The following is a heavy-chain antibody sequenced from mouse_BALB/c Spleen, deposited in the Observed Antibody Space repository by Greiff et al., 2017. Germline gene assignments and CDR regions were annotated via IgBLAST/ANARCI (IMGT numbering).Heavy chain of an antibody. J-gene: IGHJ1*01. D-gene: IGHD1-1*01. Sequence: QVQLQQSGAELVRPGASVTLSCKASGYTFTDYDMHWVKQTPVHGLEWIGAIDPETGGTAYNQKFKGKATLTADKSSSTAYMELRSLTSEDSAVYYCTRYASHCGSSFYWYFDVWGAGTTVTVSS. CDR3: TRYASHCGSSFYWYFDV. V-gene: IGHV1-15*01. CDR1: GYTFTDYD. CDR2: IDPETGGT.